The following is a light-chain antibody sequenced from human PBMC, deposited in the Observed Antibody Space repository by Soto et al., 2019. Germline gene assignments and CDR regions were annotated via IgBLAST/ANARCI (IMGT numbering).Light chain of an antibody. Sequence: EVVLTQSPATLSLSPGERATLSCRASQSVSRHLAWYQQKPGQAPRLLILDASDRATGIPARFSGSGSGTNFTLTISSLEPEDFAVYYCQQYNDWPLTFGQGTKVDI. CDR3: QQYNDWPLT. CDR1: QSVSRH. V-gene: IGKV3-11*01. CDR2: DAS. J-gene: IGKJ1*01.